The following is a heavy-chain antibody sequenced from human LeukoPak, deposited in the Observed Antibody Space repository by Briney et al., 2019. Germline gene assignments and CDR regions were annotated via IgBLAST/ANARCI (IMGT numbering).Heavy chain of an antibody. Sequence: AGGSLRLSCVASGFRFDDYALHWVRQAPGKGLEWVSGISWNSGSLGYADSVKGRFTISRDNAKNSLYLQMNSLRAEDTALYYCAKDHYLFWSGHKREGAFDIWGQGIMVTVS. V-gene: IGHV3-9*01. CDR1: GFRFDDYA. CDR2: ISWNSGSL. D-gene: IGHD3-3*01. J-gene: IGHJ3*02. CDR3: AKDHYLFWSGHKREGAFDI.